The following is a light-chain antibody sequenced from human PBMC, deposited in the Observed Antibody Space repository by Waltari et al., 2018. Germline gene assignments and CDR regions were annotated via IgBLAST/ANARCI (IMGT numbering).Light chain of an antibody. CDR2: DVS. CDR3: SSYTSSSTLVL. J-gene: IGLJ2*01. CDR1: SSDVGGYNY. V-gene: IGLV2-14*01. Sequence: QSALTQPASVSGSPGQSITISCTGTSSDVGGYNYVSWYQQNPGKAPKLMIYDVSKRPSGVSNRFSGSKSGNTASLTSSGLQAEDEADYYCSSYTSSSTLVLFGGGTKLTVL.